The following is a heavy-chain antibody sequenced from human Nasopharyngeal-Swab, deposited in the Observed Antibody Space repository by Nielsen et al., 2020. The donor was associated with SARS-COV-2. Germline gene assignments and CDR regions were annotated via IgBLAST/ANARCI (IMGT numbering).Heavy chain of an antibody. CDR1: GFTFNMYS. J-gene: IGHJ6*02. Sequence: GRSLRLSCVTSGFTFNMYSTHWVRQAPGKGLEWVATISRIRNYIYYGDSVKGRFTISRDNTQKSLYLEMNSLRVEDTAVYYCARPGTASYHYYSLDVWGQGTTVTVSS. V-gene: IGHV3-21*01. CDR2: ISRIRNYI. D-gene: IGHD1-14*01. CDR3: ARPGTASYHYYSLDV.